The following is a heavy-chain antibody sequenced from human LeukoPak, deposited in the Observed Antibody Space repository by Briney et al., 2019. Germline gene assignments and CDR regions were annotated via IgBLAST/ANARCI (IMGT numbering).Heavy chain of an antibody. CDR1: GGSISSGGYS. CDR2: IYHSGST. CDR3: ARVGERGIDY. D-gene: IGHD3-16*01. Sequence: PLQTLSLTCAVSGGSISSGGYSWSWIRQPPGKGLEWIGYIYHSGSTYYNPSLKSRVTISVDRSKNQFSLKLSSVTAADTAVYYCARVGERGIDYWGQGTLVTVSS. V-gene: IGHV4-30-2*01. J-gene: IGHJ4*02.